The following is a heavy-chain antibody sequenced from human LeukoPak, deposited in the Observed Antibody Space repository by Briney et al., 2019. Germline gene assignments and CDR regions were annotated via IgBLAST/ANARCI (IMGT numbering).Heavy chain of an antibody. D-gene: IGHD5-12*01. J-gene: IGHJ5*02. V-gene: IGHV3-48*01. CDR1: GFTFSSYS. CDR3: ARAEASGYDWFDP. CDR2: ISSSSSTI. Sequence: GGSLRLSCAASGFTFSSYSMNWVRQAPGKGLEWVSYISSSSSTIYYADSVKGRFTISRDNAKNSLYLQMNSLRAEDTAVYYCARAEASGYDWFDPWGQGTLVTVSS.